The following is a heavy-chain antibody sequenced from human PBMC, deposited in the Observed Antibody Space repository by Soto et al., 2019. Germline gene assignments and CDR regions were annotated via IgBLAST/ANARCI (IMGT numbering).Heavy chain of an antibody. CDR1: GFTVSSNY. D-gene: IGHD3-22*01. Sequence: EVQLVESGGGLIQPGGSLRLSCAASGFTVSSNYMSWVRQAPGKGLEWVSVIYSGRSTYYADSVKGRFTISRDNSKNTLYLQMNGVRAEDTAVYYCAREIPSHYYDWSGSGGYYYYGMDVWGQRTTVTVSS. CDR3: AREIPSHYYDWSGSGGYYYYGMDV. V-gene: IGHV3-53*01. CDR2: IYSGRST. J-gene: IGHJ6*02.